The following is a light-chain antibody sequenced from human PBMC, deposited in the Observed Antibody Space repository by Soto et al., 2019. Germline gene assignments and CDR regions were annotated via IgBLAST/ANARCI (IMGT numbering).Light chain of an antibody. V-gene: IGKV1-9*01. CDR3: QQYNSYSWT. CDR1: QGISSY. CDR2: AAS. Sequence: IQLTHSPSSLSASVVDRVTVTCRASQGISSYLAWYQQKPGKAPKLLIYAASSLQSGVPSRFSGSGSGTEFTLTISSLQPDDFAAYYCQQYNSYSWTFGQGTKVDIK. J-gene: IGKJ1*01.